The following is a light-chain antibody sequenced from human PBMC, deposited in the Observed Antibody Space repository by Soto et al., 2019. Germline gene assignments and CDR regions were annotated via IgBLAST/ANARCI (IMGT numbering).Light chain of an antibody. V-gene: IGKV3-15*01. Sequence: IVMTHSQATLSVSPGERANLYGSASQSVSIDLAWYQQTPGQAPRLLIYGASTRATGIPVRFSGSASGTEFTLTISSLQSEDFTVYYCQQYNKWPLTFGQGTKVDI. CDR3: QQYNKWPLT. CDR2: GAS. CDR1: QSVSID. J-gene: IGKJ1*01.